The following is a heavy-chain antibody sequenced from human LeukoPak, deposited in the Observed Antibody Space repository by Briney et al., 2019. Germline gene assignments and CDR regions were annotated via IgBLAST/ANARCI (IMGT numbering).Heavy chain of an antibody. V-gene: IGHV3-30*04. CDR2: ISYDGSNK. CDR3: ARAQDQGVVPAATPPFDY. J-gene: IGHJ4*02. Sequence: PGRSLRLSCAASGFTFSSYAMHWVRQAPGKGLEGVAVISYDGSNKYYAGSVKGRFTISRDNSKNTLYLQMNSLRAEDTAVYSCARAQDQGVVPAATPPFDYWGQGTLVTVSS. CDR1: GFTFSSYA. D-gene: IGHD2-2*01.